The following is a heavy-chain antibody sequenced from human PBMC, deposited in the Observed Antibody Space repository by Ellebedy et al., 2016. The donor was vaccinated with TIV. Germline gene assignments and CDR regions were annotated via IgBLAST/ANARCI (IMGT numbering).Heavy chain of an antibody. CDR1: GGSFSGYY. V-gene: IGHV4-34*01. D-gene: IGHD3-10*01. Sequence: SETLSLTCTVYGGSFSGYYWSWIRQPPGKGLEWIGEINHSGSTNYNPSLKSRVTISVDTSKNQFSLKLSSVTAADTAVYYCARIWFGELFSYMDVWGKGTTVTVSS. CDR2: INHSGST. CDR3: ARIWFGELFSYMDV. J-gene: IGHJ6*03.